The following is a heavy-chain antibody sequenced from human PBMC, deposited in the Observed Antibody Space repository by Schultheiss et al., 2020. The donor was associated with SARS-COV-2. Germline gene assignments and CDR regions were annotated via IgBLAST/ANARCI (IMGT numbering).Heavy chain of an antibody. Sequence: SETLSLTCTVSGDSISSSSYYWGWIRQHPGKGLEWIGYIYYSGSTNYNPSLKSRVTISVDTSKNQFSLKVSSVTAADTAVYYCARGGRGVGGMDVWGQGTTVTVSS. D-gene: IGHD1-26*01. CDR1: GDSISSSSYY. V-gene: IGHV4-61*05. CDR2: IYYSGST. J-gene: IGHJ6*02. CDR3: ARGGRGVGGMDV.